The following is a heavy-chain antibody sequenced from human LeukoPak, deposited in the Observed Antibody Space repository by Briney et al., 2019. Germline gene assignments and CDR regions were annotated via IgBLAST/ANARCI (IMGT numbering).Heavy chain of an antibody. J-gene: IGHJ4*02. V-gene: IGHV4-38-2*01. CDR3: ARRYSNYFFDY. Sequence: SETLSLTCAVSGYSISSGYYWTWIRQPPGKGLEWIGNIYHSGSTYYNPSLKSRVTISVDTSKNQFSLKLSSVTAADTAVYYCARRYSNYFFDYWGQGTLVTVSS. CDR2: IYHSGST. D-gene: IGHD4-11*01. CDR1: GYSISSGYY.